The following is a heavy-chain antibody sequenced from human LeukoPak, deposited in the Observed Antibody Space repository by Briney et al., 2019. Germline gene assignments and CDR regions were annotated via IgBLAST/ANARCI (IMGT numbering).Heavy chain of an antibody. CDR2: INPNSGGT. D-gene: IGHD3-3*01. CDR1: GYTFTCYY. CDR3: ARDLLEFGVVTRPPY. J-gene: IGHJ4*02. V-gene: IGHV1-2*06. Sequence: ASVKVSCKASGYTFTCYYMHWVRQAPGQGLEWMGRINPNSGGTNYAQKFQGRVTMTRDTSISTAYMELSRLRSDDTAVYYCARDLLEFGVVTRPPYWGQGTLVTVSS.